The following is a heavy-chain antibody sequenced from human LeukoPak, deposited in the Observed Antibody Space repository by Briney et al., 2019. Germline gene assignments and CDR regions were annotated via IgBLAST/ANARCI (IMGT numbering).Heavy chain of an antibody. V-gene: IGHV3-48*01. D-gene: IGHD3-16*02. CDR3: AKGVGDYDYVWGSYRYDY. Sequence: GGSLRLSCAASGFTFSTYSMNWVRQAPGKGLEWISYIKSSGSTIYYADSVRGRFTISRDNAKNSLSLQMNSLRAEDTAVYYCAKGVGDYDYVWGSYRYDYWGQGTLVTVSS. J-gene: IGHJ4*02. CDR2: IKSSGSTI. CDR1: GFTFSTYS.